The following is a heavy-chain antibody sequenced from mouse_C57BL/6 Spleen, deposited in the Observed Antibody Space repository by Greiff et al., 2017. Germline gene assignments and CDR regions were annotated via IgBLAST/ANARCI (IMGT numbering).Heavy chain of an antibody. Sequence: EVQRVESGGDLVKPGGSLKLSCAASGFTFSSYGMSWVRQTPDKRLEWVATISSGGSYTYYPDSVKGRFTISRDNAKNTLYLQMSSLKSEDTAMYYCARRATTVVSYYFDYWGQGTTLTVSS. J-gene: IGHJ2*01. D-gene: IGHD1-1*01. CDR3: ARRATTVVSYYFDY. V-gene: IGHV5-6*01. CDR2: ISSGGSYT. CDR1: GFTFSSYG.